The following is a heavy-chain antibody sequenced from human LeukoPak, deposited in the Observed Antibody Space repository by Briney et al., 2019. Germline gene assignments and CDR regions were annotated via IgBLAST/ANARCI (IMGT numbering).Heavy chain of an antibody. D-gene: IGHD2-2*01. Sequence: SETLSLTCTVSGGSISSSSYYWGWIRQPPGKGLEWIGSIYYSGSTYYNPSLKSRVTISVDTSKNQFSLKLSSVTAADTAVYYCARIYCSSTSCNGEEFDPWGQGTLVTVSS. V-gene: IGHV4-39*01. J-gene: IGHJ5*02. CDR2: IYYSGST. CDR1: GGSISSSSYY. CDR3: ARIYCSSTSCNGEEFDP.